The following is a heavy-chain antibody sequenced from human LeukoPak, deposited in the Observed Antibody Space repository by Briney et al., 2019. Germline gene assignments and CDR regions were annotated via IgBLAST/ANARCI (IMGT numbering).Heavy chain of an antibody. D-gene: IGHD3-22*01. CDR1: GYTFTSYD. CDR2: MNPNSGNT. Sequence: GASVKLSCTASGYTFTSYDINWVRQATGQGLEWMGWMNPNSGNTGYAQKFQGRVTITRNTSISTAYMELSSLRSENTAVYYCARVEYYDSSDYFRYFDYWGQGTLVTVSS. CDR3: ARVEYYDSSDYFRYFDY. J-gene: IGHJ4*02. V-gene: IGHV1-8*03.